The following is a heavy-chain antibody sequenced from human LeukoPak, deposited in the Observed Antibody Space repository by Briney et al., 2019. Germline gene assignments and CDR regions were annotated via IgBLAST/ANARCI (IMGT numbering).Heavy chain of an antibody. CDR1: GFTFSSYG. CDR2: ISGSGGST. Sequence: GGTLRLSCAASGFTFSSYGMSWVRQAPGKGLEWVSAISGSGGSTYYADSVKGRFTISRDNSKNTLYLQMNSLRAEDTAVYYCAKAISGWYGDLEGFDYWGQGTLVTVSS. CDR3: AKAISGWYGDLEGFDY. V-gene: IGHV3-23*01. D-gene: IGHD6-19*01. J-gene: IGHJ4*02.